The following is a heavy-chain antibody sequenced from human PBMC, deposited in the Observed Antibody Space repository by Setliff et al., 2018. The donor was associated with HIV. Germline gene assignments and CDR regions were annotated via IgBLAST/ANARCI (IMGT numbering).Heavy chain of an antibody. D-gene: IGHD4-17*01. CDR2: IYRYGAT. Sequence: PGGSLRLSCAASGFTFSSYMMNWVRQAPGKGLEWVSVIYRYGATYYADSVKGRFTISRDTAKNTVYLQMNSLTSEDTAFYYCARGRXXXGDYYYWGQGTLVTVSS. CDR3: ARGRXXXGDYYY. J-gene: IGHJ4*02. CDR1: GFTFSSYM. V-gene: IGHV3-53*01.